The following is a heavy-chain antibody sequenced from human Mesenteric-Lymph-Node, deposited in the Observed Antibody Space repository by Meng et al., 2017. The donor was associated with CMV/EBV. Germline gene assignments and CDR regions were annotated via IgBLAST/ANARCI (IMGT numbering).Heavy chain of an antibody. Sequence: SQTLSLTCTVSGGSISSYYWSWIRQPPGKGLEWIGNIYYTGSTNYNPSLKGRVTISVDTSNNQFSLKLTSVTAADTAVYYCARGGGGEDRYGIDYWGQGTLVTVSS. J-gene: IGHJ4*02. CDR1: GGSISSYY. D-gene: IGHD2-15*01. CDR3: ARGGGGEDRYGIDY. CDR2: IYYTGST. V-gene: IGHV4-59*01.